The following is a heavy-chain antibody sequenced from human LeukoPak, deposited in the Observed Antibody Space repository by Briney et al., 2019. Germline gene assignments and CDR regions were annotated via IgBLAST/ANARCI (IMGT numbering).Heavy chain of an antibody. CDR3: AREAHYYGSGSYYSYHDY. Sequence: SETLSLTCTVSGGSISDYYWSWIRQPPGKGLEWIGYIYYSGSTNYNPSLKSRVTISVDTSKNQFSLKLSSETAADTAVYYCAREAHYYGSGSYYSYHDYWGQGTLVTVSS. CDR1: GGSISDYY. D-gene: IGHD3-10*01. CDR2: IYYSGST. V-gene: IGHV4-59*01. J-gene: IGHJ4*02.